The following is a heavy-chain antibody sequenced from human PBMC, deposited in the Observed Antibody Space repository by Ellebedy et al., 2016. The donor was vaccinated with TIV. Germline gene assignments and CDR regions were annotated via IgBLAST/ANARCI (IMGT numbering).Heavy chain of an antibody. D-gene: IGHD6-19*01. Sequence: GESLKISCAASGFTFSSYAMSWVRQAPGKGLEWVSSISGNGGRTDYADSVKGRFTISSDNSNNSLYLQMNSLRAEDTAVYYCAKGSQWLGRTCFDYWGQGTLVTVSS. V-gene: IGHV3-23*01. CDR3: AKGSQWLGRTCFDY. CDR1: GFTFSSYA. CDR2: ISGNGGRT. J-gene: IGHJ4*02.